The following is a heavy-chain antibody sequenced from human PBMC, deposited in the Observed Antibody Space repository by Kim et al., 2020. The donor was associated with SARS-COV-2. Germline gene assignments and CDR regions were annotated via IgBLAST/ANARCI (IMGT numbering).Heavy chain of an antibody. Sequence: NKYYADSVKGRFTISRDKSKNTLYLQMNSLRAEDTAVYYCAKDGGGYFDYWGQGTLVTVSS. J-gene: IGHJ4*02. V-gene: IGHV3-30*02. CDR2: NK. CDR3: AKDGGGYFDY. D-gene: IGHD3-16*01.